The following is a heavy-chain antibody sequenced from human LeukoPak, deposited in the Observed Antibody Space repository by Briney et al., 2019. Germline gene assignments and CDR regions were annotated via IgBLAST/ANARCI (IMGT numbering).Heavy chain of an antibody. Sequence: SETLSLTCTVSGGSLSSYYWSWVRQPPGKGLGWIGYIYYSGSTNYNPSPTSRVTISVDPSKNQFSLNLSSMTAADTAVYYCARDSLAGYSGYDRRLDYWGQGTLVTVSS. D-gene: IGHD5-12*01. V-gene: IGHV4-59*01. CDR2: IYYSGST. J-gene: IGHJ4*02. CDR3: ARDSLAGYSGYDRRLDY. CDR1: GGSLSSYY.